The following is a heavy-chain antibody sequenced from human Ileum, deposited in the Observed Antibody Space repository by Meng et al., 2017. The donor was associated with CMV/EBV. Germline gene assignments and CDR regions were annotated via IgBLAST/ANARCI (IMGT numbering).Heavy chain of an antibody. CDR3: ARGSSGWFDF. J-gene: IGHJ4*02. V-gene: IGHV3-74*01. CDR1: GFTYTRYW. D-gene: IGHD6-19*01. Sequence: GGSLRLSCAASGFTYTRYWMHWVRQAPGKGLVWVSRINTYGNYTTYADSGRFTISRDNAKNTLYLQMNSLRAEDTAVYYCARGSSGWFDFWGQGTLGTVSS. CDR2: INTYGNYT.